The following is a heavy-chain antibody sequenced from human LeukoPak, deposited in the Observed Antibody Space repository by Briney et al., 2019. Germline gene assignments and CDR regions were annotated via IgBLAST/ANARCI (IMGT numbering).Heavy chain of an antibody. V-gene: IGHV3-43*02. CDR2: ISGDGGST. Sequence: GGSLRLSCAASGFTFDDYAMHWVRQAPGKGLEWVSLISGDGGSTYYADSVKGRFTISRDNSKNTLYLQMNSLRTEDTALYYCAKEYDLVGAPTRYYCYYYMDVWGKGTTVTVSS. CDR1: GFTFDDYA. J-gene: IGHJ6*03. CDR3: AKEYDLVGAPTRYYCYYYMDV. D-gene: IGHD1-26*01.